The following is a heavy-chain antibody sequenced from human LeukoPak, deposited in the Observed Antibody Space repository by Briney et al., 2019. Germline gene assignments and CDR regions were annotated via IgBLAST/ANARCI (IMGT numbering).Heavy chain of an antibody. V-gene: IGHV3-23*01. J-gene: IGHJ6*02. CDR3: ATQVLNPYYYYYAMDV. CDR2: ISGNGKST. CDR1: GFIFSSYV. D-gene: IGHD4/OR15-4a*01. Sequence: GGSLRLSCAASGFIFSSYVMNWVRQAPGKGLEWVSGISGNGKSTYYADSVKGRFTISRDNSKSTLFLQMNSLRAEDTALYYCATQVLNPYYYYYAMDVWGQGTTVTVSS.